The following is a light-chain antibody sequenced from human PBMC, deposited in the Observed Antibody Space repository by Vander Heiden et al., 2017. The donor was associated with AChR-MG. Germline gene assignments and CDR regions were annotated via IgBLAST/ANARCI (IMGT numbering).Light chain of an antibody. V-gene: IGLV2-14*01. CDR2: DVS. CDR1: SSDVGGENE. Sequence: QSALTQPTSVSRSPGQAITISSTGTSSDVGGENEVYWYEQHPGKAPKIMIDDVSKRPSGVSNRFSGSKSDNTASLTISGLQDEDEADYYCSAYTSSSTLVVFGGGTKLTVL. J-gene: IGLJ2*01. CDR3: SAYTSSSTLVV.